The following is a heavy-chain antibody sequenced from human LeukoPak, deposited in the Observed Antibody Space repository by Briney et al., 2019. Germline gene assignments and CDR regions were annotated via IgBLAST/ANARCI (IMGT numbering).Heavy chain of an antibody. Sequence: SETLSLTCTVSGGSISSSSYYWGWIRQPPGKGLEWIGSIYYSGSTYYNPSLKSRVTISVDTSKNQFSLKLSSVTAADTAVYYCAKHSGFWSGYYRTFYFDYWGQGTLVTVSS. CDR1: GGSISSSSYY. CDR3: AKHSGFWSGYYRTFYFDY. D-gene: IGHD3-3*01. CDR2: IYYSGST. V-gene: IGHV4-39*07. J-gene: IGHJ4*02.